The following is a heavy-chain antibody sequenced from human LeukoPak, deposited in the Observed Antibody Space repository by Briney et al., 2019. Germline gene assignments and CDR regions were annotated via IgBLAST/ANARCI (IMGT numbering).Heavy chain of an antibody. Sequence: GASVKVSCKASGYTFTSYYMHWVRQAPGQGLEWRGIINPSGGSTSYAQKFQGRVTMTRDTSISTAYMELSRLRSDDTAAYYCARGGNGDYGGYYYYMDVWGKGTTVTISS. V-gene: IGHV1-46*01. CDR1: GYTFTSYY. CDR3: ARGGNGDYGGYYYYMDV. CDR2: INPSGGST. D-gene: IGHD4-17*01. J-gene: IGHJ6*03.